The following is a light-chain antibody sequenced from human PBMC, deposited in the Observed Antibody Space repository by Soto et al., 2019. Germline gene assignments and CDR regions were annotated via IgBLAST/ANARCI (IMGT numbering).Light chain of an antibody. CDR2: EVS. CDR1: SNDVGLYKY. J-gene: IGLJ2*01. CDR3: SSYASSTALI. V-gene: IGLV2-14*01. Sequence: QSVLTQPASVSGSPGQSITSSCTGTSNDVGLYKYVSWYQQHPGKAPKLIIYEVSNRPSGVSNRFSGSKSGNTASLTISGLQAEDEADYFCSSYASSTALIFGGGTKLTVL.